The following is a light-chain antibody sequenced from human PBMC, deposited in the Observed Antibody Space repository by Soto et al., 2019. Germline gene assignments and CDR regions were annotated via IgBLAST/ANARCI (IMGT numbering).Light chain of an antibody. Sequence: DIQMTQSPSTLSASVGDRVTITCRASQSVSNWLAWYQQKPGKAPNLLIYDVSSLESGVPSRFSGSGSGTEFTLTISSLQPDDFATYYCQQYNNYSWTFGQGTKVDIK. J-gene: IGKJ1*01. CDR2: DVS. CDR3: QQYNNYSWT. V-gene: IGKV1-5*01. CDR1: QSVSNW.